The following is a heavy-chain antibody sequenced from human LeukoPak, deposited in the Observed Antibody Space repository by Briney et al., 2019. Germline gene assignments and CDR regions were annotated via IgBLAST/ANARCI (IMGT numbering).Heavy chain of an antibody. CDR1: GGSICIYY. CDR2: IFTSGIA. D-gene: IGHD3-10*01. J-gene: IGHJ6*03. CDR3: AREISGTYYNPLGYMDV. V-gene: IGHV4-4*07. Sequence: SETLSLTCTVSGGSICIYYWNWIRQPAGKGLEWIGRIFTSGIANYNPSLKSRVTISVDTSKNQFSLNLSSVTAADTAVYYCAREISGTYYNPLGYMDVWGKGTTVTVSS.